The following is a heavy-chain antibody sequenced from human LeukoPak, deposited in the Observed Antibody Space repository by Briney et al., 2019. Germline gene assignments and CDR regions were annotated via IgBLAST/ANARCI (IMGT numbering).Heavy chain of an antibody. CDR3: ASGTTDIVVVPATLRNYYFGY. Sequence: GASVKVSCKASGGTFSSYAISWVRQAPGQGLEWMGGIIPIFGTANYAQKFQGRVTITADKSTSTAYMELSSLRSEDTAVYYCASGTTDIVVVPATLRNYYFGYWGQGTLVTVSS. D-gene: IGHD2-2*01. CDR2: IIPIFGTA. V-gene: IGHV1-69*06. CDR1: GGTFSSYA. J-gene: IGHJ4*02.